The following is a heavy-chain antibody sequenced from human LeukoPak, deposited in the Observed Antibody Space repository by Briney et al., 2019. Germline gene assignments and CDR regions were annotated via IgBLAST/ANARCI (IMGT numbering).Heavy chain of an antibody. V-gene: IGHV3-33*01. D-gene: IGHD2-21*01. CDR1: GFTFSSYG. CDR2: IWCDGSNK. CDR3: TTEGGGDWGYFDF. Sequence: QAGGSLILSCAASGFTFSSYGMHWVRQAPGKGLEWVAVIWCDGSNKYYADSVKGRFTISRDNSKNTLYLQMYSLRAEDTAVYQCTTEGGGDWGYFDFWGQGTPVTVSS. J-gene: IGHJ4*02.